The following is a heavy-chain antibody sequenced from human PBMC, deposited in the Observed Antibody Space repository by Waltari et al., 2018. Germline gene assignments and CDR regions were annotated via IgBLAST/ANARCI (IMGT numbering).Heavy chain of an antibody. D-gene: IGHD3-10*01. V-gene: IGHV1-8*02. CDR1: GYTFTSYD. Sequence: QVELVQSGAEVRKPGASVKVSCKASGYTFTSYDINWVRQAAGQGLEWMGWMNPSSGETAYAQRFQGRVTISRKTSISTAYMELTSLRSDDTAVYYCARGQKWFGETDHYYDYMDVWGKGTTVTISS. CDR2: MNPSSGET. CDR3: ARGQKWFGETDHYYDYMDV. J-gene: IGHJ6*03.